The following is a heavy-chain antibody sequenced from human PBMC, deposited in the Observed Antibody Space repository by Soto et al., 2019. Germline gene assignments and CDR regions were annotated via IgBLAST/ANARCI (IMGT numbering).Heavy chain of an antibody. CDR2: VSRGGST. Sequence: GGSLRLSCAASGFTFTSYAMGWVRQAPGKGLECVSVVSRGGSTHYADSVTGRFIVSRDNSKNTVSLQMNSLRADDTAVYYCAKRRGAGGHFDYWGQGALVTVSS. CDR3: AKRRGAGGHFDY. D-gene: IGHD2-15*01. V-gene: IGHV3-23*01. J-gene: IGHJ4*02. CDR1: GFTFTSYA.